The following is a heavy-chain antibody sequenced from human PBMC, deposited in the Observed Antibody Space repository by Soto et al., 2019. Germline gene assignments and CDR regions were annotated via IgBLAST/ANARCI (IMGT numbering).Heavy chain of an antibody. Sequence: QVQLQESGPGLVKPSQTLSLTCTVSGGSISSGGYYWSWIRQHPGKGLEWIGYIYYSGSTYYNPSLKSRVTISVDTSKNQFSLKLSSVTAADTAVYYCARARRGKVFYGDYFYAFDIWGQGTMVTVSS. CDR2: IYYSGST. J-gene: IGHJ3*02. V-gene: IGHV4-31*03. CDR1: GGSISSGGYY. CDR3: ARARRGKVFYGDYFYAFDI. D-gene: IGHD4-17*01.